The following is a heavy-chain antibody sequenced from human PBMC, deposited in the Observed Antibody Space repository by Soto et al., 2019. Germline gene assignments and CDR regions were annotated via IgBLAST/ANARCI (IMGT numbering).Heavy chain of an antibody. Sequence: EVQLVESGGGLVKPGGSLRLSCAASGFTFNTYDMNWVRQAPGKGLEWVSSITTSSAYIYYADSLKGRITISRDNAKNSLFLQMNSLRAEDTAVYYCVRSGTARLLRHSWFDTWGQGTLVTVSS. V-gene: IGHV3-21*01. D-gene: IGHD2-21*01. J-gene: IGHJ5*02. CDR1: GFTFNTYD. CDR3: VRSGTARLLRHSWFDT. CDR2: ITTSSAYI.